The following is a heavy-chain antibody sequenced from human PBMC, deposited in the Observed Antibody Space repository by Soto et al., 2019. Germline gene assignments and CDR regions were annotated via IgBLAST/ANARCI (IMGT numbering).Heavy chain of an antibody. CDR3: ARISYSSGWNDAFDI. CDR1: GYSFTSYW. V-gene: IGHV5-51*01. Sequence: GESLKISCKGSGYSFTSYWIGWVRQMPGKGLEWMGIIYPGDSDTRYSPSFQGQVTISADKPISTAYLQWSSLKASDTAMYYCARISYSSGWNDAFDIWGQGTMVTVSS. D-gene: IGHD6-19*01. J-gene: IGHJ3*02. CDR2: IYPGDSDT.